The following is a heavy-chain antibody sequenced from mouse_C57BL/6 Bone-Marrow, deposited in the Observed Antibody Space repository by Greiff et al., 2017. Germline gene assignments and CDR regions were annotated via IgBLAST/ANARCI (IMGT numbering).Heavy chain of an antibody. J-gene: IGHJ4*01. V-gene: IGHV1-4*01. CDR2: INPSSGYT. Sequence: QVQLQQSGAELARPGASVKMSCKASGYTFTSYTMHWVKQRPGQGLEWIGYINPSSGYTKYNQKFKDKATLTADKSSSTAYMQLSSLTSEDSAFYYCARSDITSVGATNAMDYWGQGTSVTVSS. CDR3: ARSDITSVGATNAMDY. D-gene: IGHD1-1*01. CDR1: GYTFTSYT.